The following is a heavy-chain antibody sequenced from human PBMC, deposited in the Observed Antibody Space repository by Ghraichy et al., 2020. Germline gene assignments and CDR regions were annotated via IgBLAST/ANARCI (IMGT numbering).Heavy chain of an antibody. D-gene: IGHD5-18*01. CDR3: ASEGYSYGYDY. V-gene: IGHV3-30-3*01. CDR2: ISYDGSNK. CDR1: GFTFSSYA. J-gene: IGHJ4*02. Sequence: GGSLRLSCAASGFTFSSYAMHWVRQAPGKGLEWVAVISYDGSNKYYADSVKGRFTISRDNSKNTLYLQMNSLRAEDTAVYYCASEGYSYGYDYWGQGTLVTVSS.